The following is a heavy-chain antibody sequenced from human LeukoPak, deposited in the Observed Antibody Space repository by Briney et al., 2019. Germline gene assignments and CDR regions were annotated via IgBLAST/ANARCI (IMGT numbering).Heavy chain of an antibody. J-gene: IGHJ4*02. D-gene: IGHD2-8*02. CDR3: ARVWPSGLDF. Sequence: ASVKVSCKASGYTFTANYLHWVRQAPGQGLEWMGWINPHSGDTNYAQEFQGRVTMTRDKSISTAYLELSRLKSDDTAVYYCARVWPSGLDFWGQGTLVTVSS. CDR1: GYTFTANY. CDR2: INPHSGDT. V-gene: IGHV1-2*02.